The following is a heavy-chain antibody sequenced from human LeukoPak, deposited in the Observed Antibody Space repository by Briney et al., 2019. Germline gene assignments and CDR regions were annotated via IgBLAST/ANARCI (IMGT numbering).Heavy chain of an antibody. CDR2: INHSGST. CDR1: GGSFSGYY. Sequence: SETLSLTCAVYGGSFSGYYWSWVRQPPGKGLEWIGEINHSGSTNYNPSLKSRVTISVDTSKNQFSLKLSSVTAADTAVYYCARLATVDLYYFDYWGQGTLVTVSS. D-gene: IGHD5-24*01. CDR3: ARLATVDLYYFDY. V-gene: IGHV4-34*01. J-gene: IGHJ4*02.